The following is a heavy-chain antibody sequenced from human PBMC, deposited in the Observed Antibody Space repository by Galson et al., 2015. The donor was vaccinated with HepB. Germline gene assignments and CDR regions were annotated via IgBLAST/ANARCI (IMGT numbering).Heavy chain of an antibody. D-gene: IGHD6-13*01. Sequence: SLRLSCAASGFTFSSYGMHWVRQAPGKGLEWVAVIWYDGSNKYYADPVKGRFTISRDNSKNTLYLQMNSLRAEDTAVYYCARELARAWRSSSWYTSPDYWGQGTLVTVSS. CDR1: GFTFSSYG. CDR3: ARELARAWRSSSWYTSPDY. V-gene: IGHV3-33*08. J-gene: IGHJ4*02. CDR2: IWYDGSNK.